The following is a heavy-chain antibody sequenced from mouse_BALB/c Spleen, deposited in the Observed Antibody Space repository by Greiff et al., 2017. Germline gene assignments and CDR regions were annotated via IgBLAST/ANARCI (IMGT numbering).Heavy chain of an antibody. CDR3: AYSTMITSWFAY. Sequence: EVQLQESGPGLVKPSQSLSLTCTVTGYSITSDYAWNWIRQFPGNKLEWMGYISYSGSTSYNPSLKSRISITRDTSKNQFFLQLNSVTTEDTATYYCAYSTMITSWFAYWGQGTLVTVSA. CDR1: GYSITSDYA. CDR2: ISYSGST. V-gene: IGHV3-2*02. J-gene: IGHJ3*01. D-gene: IGHD2-4*01.